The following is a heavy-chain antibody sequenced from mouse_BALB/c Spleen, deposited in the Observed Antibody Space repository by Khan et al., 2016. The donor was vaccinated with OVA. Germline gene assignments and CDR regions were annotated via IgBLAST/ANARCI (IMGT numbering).Heavy chain of an antibody. CDR1: GFTFSTYG. CDR2: ISGVSSTI. J-gene: IGHJ2*01. CDR3: ATSYFYGYYFDY. D-gene: IGHD1-1*01. V-gene: IGHV5-17*02. Sequence: EVELVESGGGLVQPGGSRKLSCAASGFTFSTYGMHWVRQAPEKGLEWVAYISGVSSTIYYADTVKGRFTISRDNPKNTLFLQMTSLMSEDTARYYCATSYFYGYYFDYWGPGTTLTVSA.